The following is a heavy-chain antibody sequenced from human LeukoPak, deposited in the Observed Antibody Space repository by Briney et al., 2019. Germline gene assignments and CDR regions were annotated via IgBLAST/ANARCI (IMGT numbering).Heavy chain of an antibody. D-gene: IGHD3-22*01. CDR1: GYTFTSYG. Sequence: ASVKVSCKASGYTFTSYGISWVRQAPGQGLEWMGWISAYNGNTNYAQKLQGRVTMTTDTSTSTAYMELRSLRSDDTAVYYCARGAFWRYYDSSGYRSPPDYWGQGTLVTVSS. CDR3: ARGAFWRYYDSSGYRSPPDY. CDR2: ISAYNGNT. J-gene: IGHJ4*02. V-gene: IGHV1-18*01.